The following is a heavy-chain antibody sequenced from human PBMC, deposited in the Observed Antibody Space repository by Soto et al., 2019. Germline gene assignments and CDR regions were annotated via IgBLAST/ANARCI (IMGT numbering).Heavy chain of an antibody. CDR3: VAGGLHSRDY. D-gene: IGHD6-19*01. Sequence: PSETLSLTCTVSGGSISSYYWSWIRQPPGKGLEWIGYIYYSGSTNYNPSLKSRVTVSVDTSKNQFSLKLSSVTAADTAVYYCVAGGLHSRDYWGQGTLVTVSS. CDR2: IYYSGST. J-gene: IGHJ4*02. CDR1: GGSISSYY. V-gene: IGHV4-59*01.